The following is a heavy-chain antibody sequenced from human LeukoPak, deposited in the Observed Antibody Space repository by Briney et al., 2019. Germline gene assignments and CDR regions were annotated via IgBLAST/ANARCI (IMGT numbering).Heavy chain of an antibody. V-gene: IGHV3-21*01. J-gene: IGHJ3*02. D-gene: IGHD3-10*01. Sequence: GGSLRLSCAASGHTFSSYSMNWVRQAPGKGLEWVSSISSSSSYIYYADSVKRRFTISRDNAKNSLYLQMNSLRAEDTAVYYCARDPPTYYYGSGRGAFDIWGQGTMVTVSS. CDR2: ISSSSSYI. CDR3: ARDPPTYYYGSGRGAFDI. CDR1: GHTFSSYS.